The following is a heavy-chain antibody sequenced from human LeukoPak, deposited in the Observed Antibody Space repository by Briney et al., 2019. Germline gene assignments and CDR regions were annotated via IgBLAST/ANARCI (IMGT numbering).Heavy chain of an antibody. CDR1: GGSFSGYY. Sequence: SETLSLTCAAYGGSFSGYYWSWIRQPPGKGLEWIGEINHSGSTNYNPSLKSRVTISVDTSKNQFSLKLRSVTAADTAVYYCARRPRNDILTGTPFDYWGQGILVTVSS. CDR3: ARRPRNDILTGTPFDY. V-gene: IGHV4-34*01. J-gene: IGHJ4*02. D-gene: IGHD3-9*01. CDR2: INHSGST.